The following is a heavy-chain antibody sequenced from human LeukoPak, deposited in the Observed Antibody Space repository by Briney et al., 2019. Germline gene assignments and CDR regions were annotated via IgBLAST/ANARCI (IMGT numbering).Heavy chain of an antibody. V-gene: IGHV1-2*02. J-gene: IGHJ6*02. CDR3: AKVLGYCSSTSCYTSYYYYGMDV. Sequence: ASVKVSCKASGYTFTGYYMHWVRQAPGQGLEWMGWINPNSGGTNYAQKFQGRVTMTRDTSISTAYMELTRLRSDDTAVYYCAKVLGYCSSTSCYTSYYYYGMDVWGQGTTVTVSS. D-gene: IGHD2-2*02. CDR2: INPNSGGT. CDR1: GYTFTGYY.